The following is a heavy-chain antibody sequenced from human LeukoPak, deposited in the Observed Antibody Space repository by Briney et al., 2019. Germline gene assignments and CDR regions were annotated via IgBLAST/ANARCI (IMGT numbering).Heavy chain of an antibody. CDR3: GRHVSNGWDYHYGLDV. V-gene: IGHV4-39*01. Sequence: SETLSLTCAVYGGSFSGYYWGWIRQSPGKGLEWIGSAYYTGEIYSTPSLKSRLTISVDTSKNQFALTLTSVTAADMAVYYCGRHVSNGWDYHYGLDVWGQGTTVTVSS. D-gene: IGHD6-19*01. CDR2: AYYTGEI. J-gene: IGHJ6*02. CDR1: GGSFSGYY.